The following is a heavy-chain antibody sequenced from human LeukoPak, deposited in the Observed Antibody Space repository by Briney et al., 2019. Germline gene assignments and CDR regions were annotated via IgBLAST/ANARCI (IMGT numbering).Heavy chain of an antibody. D-gene: IGHD3-16*01. V-gene: IGHV1-69*05. Sequence: SVKVSCKASGGTFSSYAISWVRQAPGQGLEWMGGIIPIFGTANYAQKVQGRVTITTDESTSTAYMELSSLRSEDTAVYYCASSPSLMYHYYYYMDVWGKGTTVTVSS. J-gene: IGHJ6*03. CDR2: IIPIFGTA. CDR1: GGTFSSYA. CDR3: ASSPSLMYHYYYYMDV.